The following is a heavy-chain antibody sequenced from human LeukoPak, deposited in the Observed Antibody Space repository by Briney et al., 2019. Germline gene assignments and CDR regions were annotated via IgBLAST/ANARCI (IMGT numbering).Heavy chain of an antibody. CDR1: GFTFDDYA. V-gene: IGHV3-30*03. J-gene: IGHJ4*02. Sequence: GGSLRLSCATSGFTFDDYAMHWVRQAPGKGLEWVAVISYDGSNKYYADSVKGRFTISRDNSKNTLYLQMNSLRAEDTAVYYCARKRQEGFDYWGQGTLVTVSS. CDR3: ARKRQEGFDY. CDR2: ISYDGSNK.